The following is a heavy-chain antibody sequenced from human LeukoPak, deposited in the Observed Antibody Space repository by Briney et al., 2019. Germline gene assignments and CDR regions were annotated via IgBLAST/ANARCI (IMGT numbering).Heavy chain of an antibody. J-gene: IGHJ4*02. CDR1: GFSFTSYG. Sequence: GGSLRLSCAASGFSFTSYGMSWVRQAPGKGLEWVSAISGSGGSTYYADSVKGRFTISRDNSKNTLYLQMNSLRAEDTAVYYCAKDSGYYRFDYFDYWGQGTLVTVSS. CDR3: AKDSGYYRFDYFDY. CDR2: ISGSGGST. D-gene: IGHD5-12*01. V-gene: IGHV3-23*01.